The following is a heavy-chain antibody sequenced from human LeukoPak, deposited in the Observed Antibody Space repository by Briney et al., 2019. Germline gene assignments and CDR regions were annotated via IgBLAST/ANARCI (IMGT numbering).Heavy chain of an antibody. D-gene: IGHD2-21*02. J-gene: IGHJ4*02. V-gene: IGHV4-34*01. Sequence: PSETLSLTCAVYGGSFSGYYWSWIRQPPGKGLEWIGEINHSGSTNYNPSLKSRVTISVDTSKNQFSLKLSSVTAADTAVYYCARGPLGGEVVTASYYSDCWGQGTLVTVSS. CDR2: INHSGST. CDR3: ARGPLGGEVVTASYYSDC. CDR1: GGSFSGYY.